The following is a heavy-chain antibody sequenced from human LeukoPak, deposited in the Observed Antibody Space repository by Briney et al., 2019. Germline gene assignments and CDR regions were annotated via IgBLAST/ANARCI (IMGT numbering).Heavy chain of an antibody. CDR2: IYYTGST. J-gene: IGHJ4*02. CDR3: ARTSWVQSSYYFDY. D-gene: IGHD5-24*01. Sequence: SETLSLTCTVSSGSISSHYWSWIRQPPGGGLEWIGYIYYTGSTNYNPSLKSRCTISVDTSKNQFSLNLSSVTAAATAVYYCARTSWVQSSYYFDYWGLGTLVTVSS. CDR1: SGSISSHY. V-gene: IGHV4-59*08.